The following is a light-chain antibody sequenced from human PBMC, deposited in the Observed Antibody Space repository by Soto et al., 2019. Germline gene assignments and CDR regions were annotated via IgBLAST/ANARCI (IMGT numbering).Light chain of an antibody. J-gene: IGKJ5*01. CDR3: QQRSNWPIT. CDR2: DAS. CDR1: QGIGDT. V-gene: IGKV3D-11*01. Sequence: YSATLSVSPKEGVTLYCWASQGIGDTLAWYQHKPGQAPRLLIYDASNRATGIPARFSGSGSGTDFTLTISSLEPEDFAVYYCQQRSNWPITFGQGTRLE.